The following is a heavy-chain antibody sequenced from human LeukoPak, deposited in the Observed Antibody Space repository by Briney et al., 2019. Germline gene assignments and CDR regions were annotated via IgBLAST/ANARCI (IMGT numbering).Heavy chain of an antibody. V-gene: IGHV6-1*01. J-gene: IGHJ5*02. D-gene: IGHD2-8*01. CDR1: GDSVSSDSAA. CDR2: TFYRSKWYN. CDR3: AGSVNNWFDP. Sequence: SQTLSLTCAISGDSVSSDSAAWNWIRQSPPRGLEWLGRTFYRSKWYNDYAVSVKSRITINPDTSKNQFSLQLNSVTPEDTAVYYCAGSVNNWFDPWGQGTLVTVSS.